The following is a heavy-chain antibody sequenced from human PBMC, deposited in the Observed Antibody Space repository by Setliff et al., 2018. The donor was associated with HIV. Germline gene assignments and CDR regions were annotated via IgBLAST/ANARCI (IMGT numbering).Heavy chain of an antibody. CDR1: GYTFTGYY. J-gene: IGHJ4*02. D-gene: IGHD5-12*01. CDR3: ARGDSGYDFGRDNFDY. V-gene: IGHV1-2*02. CDR2: INPNSGGT. Sequence: GASVKVSCKASGYTFTGYYMHWVRQAPGQGLEWMGWINPNSGGTNYAQKFQGRVTMTRDTSISTAYMELSRLRSDDTAVYYCARGDSGYDFGRDNFDYWGQGTLVTVS.